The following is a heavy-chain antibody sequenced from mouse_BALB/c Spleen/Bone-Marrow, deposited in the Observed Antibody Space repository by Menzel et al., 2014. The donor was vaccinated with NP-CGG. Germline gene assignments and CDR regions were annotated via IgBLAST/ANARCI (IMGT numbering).Heavy chain of an antibody. CDR3: ARGGYGSSHDAMDY. V-gene: IGHV3-6*02. D-gene: IGHD1-1*01. Sequence: ESGPGLVKPSQSLSLTCSVTGHSITSAYYWNWIRQFPGNKLEWMGYISFDGSNYYNPSLKNRISITRDTSKSQFFLRLNSVTTEDTATYYCARGGYGSSHDAMDYWGQGTSVTVSS. CDR1: GHSITSAYY. CDR2: ISFDGSN. J-gene: IGHJ4*01.